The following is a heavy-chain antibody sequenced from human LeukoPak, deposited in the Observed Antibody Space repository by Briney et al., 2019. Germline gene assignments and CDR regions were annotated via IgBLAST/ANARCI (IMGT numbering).Heavy chain of an antibody. CDR1: GLTFSSSW. CDR3: ARDLAYSRLDY. V-gene: IGHV3-7*01. J-gene: IGHJ4*02. Sequence: GGSLRLSCAVSGLTFSSSWMDWVRQAPGKGLEWVASINPDGNKKYSADSVKGRFTISRDNAENSLYLQMNSLRVEDTAFYYCARDLAYSRLDYLGQGMLVPVSS. D-gene: IGHD5-18*01. CDR2: INPDGNKK.